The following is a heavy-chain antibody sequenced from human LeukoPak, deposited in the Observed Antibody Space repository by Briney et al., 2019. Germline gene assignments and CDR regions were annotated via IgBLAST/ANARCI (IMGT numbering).Heavy chain of an antibody. J-gene: IGHJ3*02. V-gene: IGHV1-2*02. CDR2: INPNSGGT. Sequence: GASVKVSCKASGYTFTAYYMHWVRQAPGQGLEWMGWINPNSGGTNFAQRFQGRVTMTRDTSISTAYMELSRLRFDDTAVYYCARARFLYYYDSSGSDAFDIWGQGTMVTVSS. CDR3: ARARFLYYYDSSGSDAFDI. CDR1: GYTFTAYY. D-gene: IGHD3-22*01.